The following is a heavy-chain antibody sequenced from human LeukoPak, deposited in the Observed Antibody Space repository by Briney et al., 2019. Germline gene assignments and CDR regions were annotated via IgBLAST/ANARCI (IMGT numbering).Heavy chain of an antibody. D-gene: IGHD5-12*01. J-gene: IGHJ4*02. CDR3: AKVKSSGYTYGPNFDN. CDR2: ISWDGGST. V-gene: IGHV3-43D*03. CDR1: GFTFEDYA. Sequence: GGSLRLSCAASGFTFEDYAIHWVRHAPERGLEWVSLISWDGGSTYYSDSVRGRFTIPRDNNRNFVYLQMSALKIEDTAFYYCAKVKSSGYTYGPNFDNWGRGTLVTVSS.